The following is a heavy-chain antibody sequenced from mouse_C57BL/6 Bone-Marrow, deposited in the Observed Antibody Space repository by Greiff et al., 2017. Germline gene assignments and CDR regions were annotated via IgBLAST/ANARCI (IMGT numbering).Heavy chain of an antibody. J-gene: IGHJ1*01. D-gene: IGHD2-12*01. V-gene: IGHV1-55*01. CDR1: GYTFTSYW. CDR2: IYPGSGST. CDR3: ARPYYSDYWSFDV. Sequence: VQLQQPGAELVKPGASVKMSCKASGYTFTSYWITWVKQRPGQGLEWIGDIYPGSGSTNYNEKFKSKATLTVDTSSSTAYMQLSSLTSEDSAVYYSARPYYSDYWSFDVWGSGTAVTVSS.